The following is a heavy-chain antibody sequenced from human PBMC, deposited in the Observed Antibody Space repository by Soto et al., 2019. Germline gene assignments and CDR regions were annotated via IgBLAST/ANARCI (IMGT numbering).Heavy chain of an antibody. Sequence: ASVKVSCKASGYTFTGYYMHWVRQAPGQGLEWMGWINPNSGDTNYAQKFQGWVTMTRDTSISTAYMELSSLRSEDTAVYYCARGPSRHYDFWSGYYPSWFDPWGQGTLVTVSS. CDR1: GYTFTGYY. D-gene: IGHD3-3*01. CDR2: INPNSGDT. CDR3: ARGPSRHYDFWSGYYPSWFDP. J-gene: IGHJ5*02. V-gene: IGHV1-2*04.